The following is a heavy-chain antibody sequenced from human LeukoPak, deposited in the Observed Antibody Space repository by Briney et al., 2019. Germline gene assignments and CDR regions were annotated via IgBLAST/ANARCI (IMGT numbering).Heavy chain of an antibody. Sequence: PSETLSLICAVYGGCFSDFYWNWIRQPPGKGLEWIWEINHNGSTNYNPSLKSRVTISVDTSNNQFSLKLSSVTAADTAVFYKPKPQYDILTGYPSLLFDFWGQGGLVTVSS. J-gene: IGHJ4*02. CDR1: GGCFSDFY. CDR3: PKPQYDILTGYPSLLFDF. V-gene: IGHV4-34*01. CDR2: INHNGST. D-gene: IGHD3-9*01.